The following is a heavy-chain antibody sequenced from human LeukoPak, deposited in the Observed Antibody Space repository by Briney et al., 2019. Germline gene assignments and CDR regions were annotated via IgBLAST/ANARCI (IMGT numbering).Heavy chain of an antibody. CDR2: ISSSGTTL. Sequence: PGGSLRLSCAASGFTFSSYEMNWVRQAPGKGLEWVSYISSSGTTLYHADSVKGRFTISRDNAKNSLYLQMNSLRAEDTAVYYCARESCSSTSCYYDYWGQGTLVTVSS. V-gene: IGHV3-48*03. J-gene: IGHJ4*02. CDR1: GFTFSSYE. CDR3: ARESCSSTSCYYDY. D-gene: IGHD2-2*01.